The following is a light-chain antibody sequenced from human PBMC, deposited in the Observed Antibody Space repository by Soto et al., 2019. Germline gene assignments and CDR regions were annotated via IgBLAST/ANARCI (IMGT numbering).Light chain of an antibody. Sequence: IVLTQSPDTLSSSPGERATLSCRASQTIINNYLAWYQQRPGQAPRLLIYDASTRATGIPDRFSGSASGTDFTLTISRLEPEDFTVYYCHQYSDSPPFTFGQGTRLDI. J-gene: IGKJ5*01. CDR2: DAS. CDR3: HQYSDSPPFT. CDR1: QTIINNY. V-gene: IGKV3-20*01.